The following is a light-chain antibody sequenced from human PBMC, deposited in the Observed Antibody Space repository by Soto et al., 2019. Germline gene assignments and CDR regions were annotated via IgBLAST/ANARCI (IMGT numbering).Light chain of an antibody. CDR1: SSDVGGYNY. Sequence: QSVLTQPASVSGSPGQSITISCTGTSSDVGGYNYVSWYQHRPGKAPKLMIYDVTNRPSGVSNRFSGSKSGNTASLTISGLQAEDEADYYCTSYTTSSPYLVFGGGTKLTVL. CDR2: DVT. CDR3: TSYTTSSPYLV. V-gene: IGLV2-14*03. J-gene: IGLJ3*02.